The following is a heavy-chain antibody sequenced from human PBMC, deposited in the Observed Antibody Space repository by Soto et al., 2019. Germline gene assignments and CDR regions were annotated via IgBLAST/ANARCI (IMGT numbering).Heavy chain of an antibody. V-gene: IGHV4-31*03. Sequence: QVQLQESGPGLVKPSQTLSLTCTVSGCSISSGGYYWSWIRQHPGKGLEWIGYIYYSGSTYYNPSLEYRVTISVEASKNQFSLKLSSVTAADTAVYYCARLGGSGWHLDYWGQGTLVTVSS. J-gene: IGHJ4*02. D-gene: IGHD6-19*01. CDR1: GCSISSGGYY. CDR2: IYYSGST. CDR3: ARLGGSGWHLDY.